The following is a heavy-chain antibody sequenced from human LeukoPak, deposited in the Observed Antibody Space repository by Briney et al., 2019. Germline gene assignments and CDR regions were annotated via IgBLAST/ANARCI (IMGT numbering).Heavy chain of an antibody. J-gene: IGHJ4*02. Sequence: SETLSLTCTVSGGSISSYYWSWIRQPPGKGLEWIGYIYYGGSTNYNPSLKSRVTISVDTSKNQFSLKLSSVTAADTAVYYWASSAYDILTGYYTFFDYWGQGTLVTVSS. CDR3: ASSAYDILTGYYTFFDY. D-gene: IGHD3-9*01. V-gene: IGHV4-59*01. CDR2: IYYGGST. CDR1: GGSISSYY.